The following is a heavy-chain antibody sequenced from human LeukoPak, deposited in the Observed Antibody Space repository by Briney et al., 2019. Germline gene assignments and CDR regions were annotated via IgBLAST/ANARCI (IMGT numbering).Heavy chain of an antibody. D-gene: IGHD5-18*01. Sequence: ASVKVSCKASGYTFTSYDINWVRQATGQGLEWMGWMNPNSGNTGYAQKFQGRVTMTRNTSISTAYMELSSLGSEDTAVYYCARIGTRYSYGYGRNWFDPWGQGTLVTVSS. V-gene: IGHV1-8*01. CDR2: MNPNSGNT. CDR3: ARIGTRYSYGYGRNWFDP. J-gene: IGHJ5*02. CDR1: GYTFTSYD.